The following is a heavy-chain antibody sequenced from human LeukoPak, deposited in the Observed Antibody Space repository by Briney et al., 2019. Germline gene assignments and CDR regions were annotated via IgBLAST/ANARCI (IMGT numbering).Heavy chain of an antibody. CDR2: ISGSGGST. D-gene: IGHD5-12*01. CDR1: GFTFSSYA. Sequence: GGSLRFSCAASGFTFSSYAMSWVRQAPGKGLEWVSAISGSGGSTYYADSVKGRFTISRDNSKNTLYLQMNSLRAEDTAVYYCAKVSRVATIGDYWGQGTLVTVSS. J-gene: IGHJ4*02. V-gene: IGHV3-23*01. CDR3: AKVSRVATIGDY.